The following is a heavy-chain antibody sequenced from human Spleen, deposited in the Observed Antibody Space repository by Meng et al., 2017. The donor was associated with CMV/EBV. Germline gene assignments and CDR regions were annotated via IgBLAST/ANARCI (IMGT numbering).Heavy chain of an antibody. V-gene: IGHV4-34*01. Sequence: GSLRLSCAVYGGSFSGYYWSWIRQPPGKGLEWIGEINHSGSTNYNPSLKSRVTISVDTSKNQFSLKLSSVTAADTAVYYCARPRYSNSYYGLDVWGQGTTVTVSS. CDR3: ARPRYSNSYYGLDV. J-gene: IGHJ6*02. D-gene: IGHD3-9*01. CDR1: GGSFSGYY. CDR2: INHSGST.